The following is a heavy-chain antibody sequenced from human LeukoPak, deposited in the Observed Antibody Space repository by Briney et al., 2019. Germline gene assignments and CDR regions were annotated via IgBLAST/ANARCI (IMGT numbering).Heavy chain of an antibody. CDR2: ISSSGSTI. D-gene: IGHD1-26*01. Sequence: PGGSLRLSCAASGFTFSSYSMLWVRQAPGKGLEWVSYISSSGSTIYYADSVKGRFTISRDNAKNSLYLQMNSLRAEDTAVYYCAREGGEWELLRTFDYWGQGTLVTVSS. CDR3: AREGGEWELLRTFDY. CDR1: GFTFSSYS. V-gene: IGHV3-48*04. J-gene: IGHJ4*02.